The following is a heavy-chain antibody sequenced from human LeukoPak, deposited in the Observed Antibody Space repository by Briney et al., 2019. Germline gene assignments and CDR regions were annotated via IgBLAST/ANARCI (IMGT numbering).Heavy chain of an antibody. V-gene: IGHV3-7*01. Sequence: PGGSLRLSCAASGFTFSYHWMAWVRQAPGKGLEWVASIKLDGSEQYYLDSVKGRFAISRDNAKNLMNPQMNILRAEDTAIYYCARDGGIMNAFDVWGQGTAVTVSS. J-gene: IGHJ3*01. CDR3: ARDGGIMNAFDV. D-gene: IGHD1-26*01. CDR2: IKLDGSEQ. CDR1: GFTFSYHW.